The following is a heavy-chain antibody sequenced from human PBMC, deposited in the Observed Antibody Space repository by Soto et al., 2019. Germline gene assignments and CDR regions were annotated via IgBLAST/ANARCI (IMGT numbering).Heavy chain of an antibody. CDR3: ARDGGLDCRGGSCYVSDDAFDI. D-gene: IGHD2-15*01. V-gene: IGHV1-18*01. CDR2: ISAYNGNT. CDR1: GYTFTSYG. J-gene: IGHJ3*02. Sequence: ASVKVSCKASGYTFTSYGISWVRQAPGQGLEWMGWISAYNGNTNYAQKLQGRVTMTTDTSTSTAYMELRSLRSDDTAVYYCARDGGLDCRGGSCYVSDDAFDIWGQGTMVTVSS.